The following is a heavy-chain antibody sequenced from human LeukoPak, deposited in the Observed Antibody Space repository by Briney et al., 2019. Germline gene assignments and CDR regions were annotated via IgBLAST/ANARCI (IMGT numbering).Heavy chain of an antibody. V-gene: IGHV3-48*03. CDR2: IDNSGSTI. J-gene: IGHJ6*03. CDR1: GLTFSSYE. CDR3: AREGGGSGSYGYYYYYMDV. D-gene: IGHD3-10*01. Sequence: GGSLRLSCAASGLTFSSYEMNWVRQAPGKGLEWVSYIDNSGSTIYYADSVKGRFTISRDNAKNSLYLQMNSLRAEDTAVYYCAREGGGSGSYGYYYYYMDVWGKGTTVTISS.